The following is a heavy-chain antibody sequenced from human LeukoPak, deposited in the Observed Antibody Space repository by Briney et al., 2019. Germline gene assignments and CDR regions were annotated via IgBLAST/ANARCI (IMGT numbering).Heavy chain of an antibody. CDR2: IIPIFGTA. CDR3: ARDRNYYDSSFDY. V-gene: IGHV1-69*05. D-gene: IGHD3-22*01. Sequence: KVSCKASGGTFSSYAISWVRQAPGQGLEWMGRIIPIFGTANYAQKFQRRVTITTDESTSTAYMELSSLRSEDTAVYYCARDRNYYDSSFDYWGQGTLVTVSS. J-gene: IGHJ4*02. CDR1: GGTFSSYA.